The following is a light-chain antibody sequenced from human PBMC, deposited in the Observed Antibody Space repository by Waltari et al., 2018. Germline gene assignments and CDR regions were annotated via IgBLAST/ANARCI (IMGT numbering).Light chain of an antibody. Sequence: DVQMTQSPSSLSASVGDRVTITCRASQSIANYLNWYQQKPGKVPKLLIYAASSLHSEVHTRFSGSGYGTEFTLTITNLQPEDFATYYCQQSYTTLAFGGGTKVE. CDR3: QQSYTTLA. V-gene: IGKV1-39*01. CDR1: QSIANY. J-gene: IGKJ4*01. CDR2: AAS.